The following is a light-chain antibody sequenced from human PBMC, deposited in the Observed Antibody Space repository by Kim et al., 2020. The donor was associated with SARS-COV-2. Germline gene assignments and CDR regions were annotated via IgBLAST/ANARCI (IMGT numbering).Light chain of an antibody. CDR1: SSENGAGYY. CDR3: QSYDSSLSGWV. Sequence: RVAMSCTRSSSENGAGYYAPWYQQLPGTAPKLLVHANTNRPSGVPDRFSGSKSGTSASLAITGLQAEDEADYYCQSYDSSLSGWVFGGGTQLTVL. CDR2: ANT. J-gene: IGLJ3*02. V-gene: IGLV1-40*01.